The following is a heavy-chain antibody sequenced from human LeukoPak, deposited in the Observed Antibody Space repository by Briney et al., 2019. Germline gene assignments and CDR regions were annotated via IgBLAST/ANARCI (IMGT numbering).Heavy chain of an antibody. CDR1: GGSFSGYY. CDR3: ARHVGYYGSGSYLRWLDP. D-gene: IGHD3-10*01. V-gene: IGHV4-34*01. Sequence: SETLSLTCAVYGGSFSGYYWSWIRQPPGKGLEWIGEINHSGSTNYNPSLKSRVTISVDTSKNQFSLKLSSVTAADTAVYYCARHVGYYGSGSYLRWLDPWGQGTLVTVSS. J-gene: IGHJ5*02. CDR2: INHSGST.